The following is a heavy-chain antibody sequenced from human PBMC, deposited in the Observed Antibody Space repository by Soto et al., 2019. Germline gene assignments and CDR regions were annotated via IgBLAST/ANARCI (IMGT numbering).Heavy chain of an antibody. J-gene: IGHJ3*01. CDR2: IDWDDDK. CDR1: GFSLSTSGMC. Sequence: SGPTLVNPTQTLTLTCTFSGFSLSTSGMCVSWIRQPPGKALEWLARIDWDDDKYYSTSLKTRLTISKDTSKNQVVLTMTNMDPVDTATYYCARGNTYYDFWSGYYFAFDFWGQGTMVTVSS. CDR3: ARGNTYYDFWSGYYFAFDF. V-gene: IGHV2-70*11. D-gene: IGHD3-3*01.